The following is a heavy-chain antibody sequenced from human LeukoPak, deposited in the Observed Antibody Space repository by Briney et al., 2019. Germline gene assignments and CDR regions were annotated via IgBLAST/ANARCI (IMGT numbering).Heavy chain of an antibody. Sequence: GGSLRLSCAASGFTFETYAMTWVGQAPGKGLEWVSTMSDSGAFTYYADSVKGRFTISRDNSKNTLYPQMNSLRAEDTAVYHCSKERGAVGYYVDYWGQGTLVTVSS. CDR3: SKERGAVGYYVDY. CDR1: GFTFETYA. J-gene: IGHJ4*02. V-gene: IGHV3-23*01. D-gene: IGHD3-16*01. CDR2: MSDSGAFT.